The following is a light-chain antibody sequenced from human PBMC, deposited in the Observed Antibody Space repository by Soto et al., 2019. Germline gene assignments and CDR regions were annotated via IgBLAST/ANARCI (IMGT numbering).Light chain of an antibody. CDR1: QSVSSSY. CDR3: QQYGSSQT. J-gene: IGKJ1*01. Sequence: IVLTQSPGTLSLSPGERATLSCRASQSVSSSYLAWYQQKPGQAPRLLIYGASSRATGLPDRFSGSGSGTYFTLTISRLEPEDFAVYYCQQYGSSQTFGQGTKVEIK. CDR2: GAS. V-gene: IGKV3-20*01.